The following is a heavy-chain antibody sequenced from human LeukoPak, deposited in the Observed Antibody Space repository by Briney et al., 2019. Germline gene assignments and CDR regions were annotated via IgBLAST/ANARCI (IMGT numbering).Heavy chain of an antibody. V-gene: IGHV3-48*02. D-gene: IGHD3-10*01. CDR1: GFTFSSYS. CDR2: ISSGSSAI. CDR3: ARDGSGSYYNYFQH. Sequence: GGSLRLSCAASGFTFSSYSMNWVRQAPGKGLEWVSYISSGSSAIYYADSVKARFTISRDNAKNSLYLQMNSLRDDDTAVYYCARDGSGSYYNYFQHWGQGTLVTVSS. J-gene: IGHJ1*01.